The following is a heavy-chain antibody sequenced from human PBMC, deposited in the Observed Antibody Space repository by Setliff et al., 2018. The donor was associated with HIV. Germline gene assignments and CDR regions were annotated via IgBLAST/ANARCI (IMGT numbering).Heavy chain of an antibody. CDR1: GGSISSSSYY. J-gene: IGHJ4*02. CDR2: IYYSGST. V-gene: IGHV4-39*07. Sequence: SETLSLTCTVSGGSISSSSYYWGWIRQPPGKGLEWIGSIYYSGSTYYNPSLESRVTISVDTSKNQFSLKLSSVTAADTAVYYCARLWFGELLYDYWGQGTLVTGS. D-gene: IGHD3-10*01. CDR3: ARLWFGELLYDY.